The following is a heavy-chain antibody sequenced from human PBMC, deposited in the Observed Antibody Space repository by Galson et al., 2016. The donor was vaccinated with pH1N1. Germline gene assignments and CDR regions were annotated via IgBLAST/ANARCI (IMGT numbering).Heavy chain of an antibody. J-gene: IGHJ4*02. Sequence: SLRLSCAAPGFTFSDYWMHWARQAPGKGLEWVANIKQDGSQSYYLDSVKGRFTISRDNAKNPLYLQMTSLTAEDSALYYCVRAIGAAGAHWGQGTLVTVSS. V-gene: IGHV3-7*01. CDR2: IKQDGSQS. D-gene: IGHD6-13*01. CDR1: GFTFSDYW. CDR3: VRAIGAAGAH.